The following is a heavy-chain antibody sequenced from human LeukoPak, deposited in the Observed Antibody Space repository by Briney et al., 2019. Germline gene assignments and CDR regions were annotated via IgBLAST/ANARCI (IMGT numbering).Heavy chain of an antibody. J-gene: IGHJ4*02. D-gene: IGHD6-19*01. CDR2: IYYTGAT. CDR3: AKYGNSGWVIDN. CDR1: GGSMGNNY. Sequence: PSETLSLTCTVSGGSMGNNYSTWIRQPPGKGLEYIGYIYYTGATNYNPSLKSRVTISVDTSKSQFSLKLSSVTAADTAVYFCAKYGNSGWVIDNWGQGALVTVSS. V-gene: IGHV4-59*08.